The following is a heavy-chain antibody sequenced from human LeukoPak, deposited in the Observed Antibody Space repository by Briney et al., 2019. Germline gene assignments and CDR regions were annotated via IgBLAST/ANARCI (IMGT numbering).Heavy chain of an antibody. CDR2: ISGSGGST. CDR3: AKRPDSSGYYYGPFDY. D-gene: IGHD3-22*01. Sequence: GGSLRLSCAASGFTFSSYAMSWVRQAPGKGLEWVSAISGSGGSTYYADSVKGRFTISRDNSKNTLYLQMNSLRAEDTAVYYCAKRPDSSGYYYGPFDYWGQGTLVTVSS. CDR1: GFTFSSYA. J-gene: IGHJ4*02. V-gene: IGHV3-23*01.